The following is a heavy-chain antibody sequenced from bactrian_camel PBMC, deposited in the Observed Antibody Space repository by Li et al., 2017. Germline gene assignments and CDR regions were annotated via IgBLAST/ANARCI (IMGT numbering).Heavy chain of an antibody. J-gene: IGHJ4*01. V-gene: IGHV3S53*01. Sequence: HVQLVESGGGTVQAGGSLTLSCAVSGYIDNHACMAWFRQAPGKEREGVASIAGAGNPAYVDAVKGRFTISKGSAESTVYLQMSGLKPEDTDMYYCAARTHGSCLFLRVNPLKEYNYWARGPRSPSPQ. CDR2: IAGAGNP. D-gene: IGHD6*01. CDR3: AARTHGSCLFLRVNPLKEYNY. CDR1: GYIDNHAC.